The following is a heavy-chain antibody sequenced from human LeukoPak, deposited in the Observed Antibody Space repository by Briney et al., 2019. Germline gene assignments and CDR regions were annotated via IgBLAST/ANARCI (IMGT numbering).Heavy chain of an antibody. D-gene: IGHD6-13*01. CDR1: GFTFGDYT. V-gene: IGHV4-59*04. Sequence: PGGSLRLSCTASGFTFGDYTMSWFRQPPGKGLEWIGNIYYSGSTYYNPSLKSRVTISVDTSKNQFSLKLSSVTAADTAVYYCARPGSSWFLALEYWGQGTLVTVSS. CDR2: IYYSGST. CDR3: ARPGSSWFLALEY. J-gene: IGHJ4*02.